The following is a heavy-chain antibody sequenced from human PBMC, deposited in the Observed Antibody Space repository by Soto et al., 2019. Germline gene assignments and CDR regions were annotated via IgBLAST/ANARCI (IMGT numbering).Heavy chain of an antibody. D-gene: IGHD5-12*01. Sequence: QVHLVESGGGLVKPGGSLRLSCAASGFTFSHYYMSWIRQAPGKGLEWVSYINGGGTTIYYADSVKGRFTISRDNAKDSLHLQMNSLRAEDTAVYYCARNSPTTYFDYWGQGTLVTVSS. CDR2: INGGGTTI. J-gene: IGHJ4*02. V-gene: IGHV3-11*01. CDR3: ARNSPTTYFDY. CDR1: GFTFSHYY.